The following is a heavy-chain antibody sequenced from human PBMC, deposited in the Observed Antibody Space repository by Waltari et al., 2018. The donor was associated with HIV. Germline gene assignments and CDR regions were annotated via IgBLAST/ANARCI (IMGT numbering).Heavy chain of an antibody. Sequence: EVQLVECGGGLVQPGGSLRLCGAAAGFTFTAPWMTWDRQAPGKGLELVANIKPDGSQNYYVDSVKGRFTISRDNAKNALYLQMTSLGAEDTAVYYCVRSVCGNSAYCGQGTLVTVSS. D-gene: IGHD2-21*02. V-gene: IGHV3-7*01. CDR3: VRSVCGNSAY. J-gene: IGHJ4*02. CDR1: GFTFTAPW. CDR2: IKPDGSQN.